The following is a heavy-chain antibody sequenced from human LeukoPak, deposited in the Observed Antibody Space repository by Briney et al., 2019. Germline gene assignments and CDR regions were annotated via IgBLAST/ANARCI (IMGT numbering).Heavy chain of an antibody. Sequence: PSETLSLTCTVSGGSISSSSYYWGWIRQPPGKGLEWIGSIYYSGSTYHNPSLKSRVTISVDTSKNQFSLKLSSVTAADTAVYYCAGYSSSWSQVDYWGQGTLVTVSS. D-gene: IGHD6-13*01. CDR1: GGSISSSSYY. CDR3: AGYSSSWSQVDY. CDR2: IYYSGST. V-gene: IGHV4-39*01. J-gene: IGHJ4*02.